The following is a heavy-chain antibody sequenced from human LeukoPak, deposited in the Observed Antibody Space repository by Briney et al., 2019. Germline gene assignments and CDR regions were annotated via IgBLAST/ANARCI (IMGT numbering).Heavy chain of an antibody. D-gene: IGHD1-26*01. CDR2: IKQDGSEK. CDR3: ARDWYSGSYNP. J-gene: IGHJ5*02. Sequence: PGGSLRLSCAASGFTFSSHWMSWVRQAPGKGLEWVANIKQDGSEKYYVDSVKGRFTISRDNAKNSLYLQMNSLRAEDTAVYYCARDWYSGSYNPWGQGTLVTVSS. CDR1: GFTFSSHW. V-gene: IGHV3-7*01.